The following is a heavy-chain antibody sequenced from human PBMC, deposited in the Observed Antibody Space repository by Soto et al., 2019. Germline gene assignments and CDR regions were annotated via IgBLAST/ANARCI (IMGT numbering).Heavy chain of an antibody. CDR1: GFTFSSYA. CDR3: AKEMGVMVRGVPDAFDI. D-gene: IGHD3-10*01. Sequence: GGSLRLSCAASGFTFSSYAMHWVRQAPGRGLEWVVVISYDGSNKYYADSVKGRFTISRDNSKNTLYLQMNSLRAEDTAVYYCAKEMGVMVRGVPDAFDIWGQGTMVTVSS. CDR2: ISYDGSNK. J-gene: IGHJ3*02. V-gene: IGHV3-30-3*02.